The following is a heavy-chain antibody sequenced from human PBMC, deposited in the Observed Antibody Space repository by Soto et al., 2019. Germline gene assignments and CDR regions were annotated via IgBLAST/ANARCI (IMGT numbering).Heavy chain of an antibody. D-gene: IGHD5-18*01. CDR2: ISGSGGST. Sequence: GGSLRLSCAASGFTFSSFAMSWVRQAPGKGLEWVSAISGSGGSTYYADSVKGRFTISRDNSKNTLYLQMNSLRAEDTAVYYCAKDQNIQLWPRYYYYGMDVWGQGTTVTVSS. V-gene: IGHV3-23*01. CDR3: AKDQNIQLWPRYYYYGMDV. J-gene: IGHJ6*02. CDR1: GFTFSSFA.